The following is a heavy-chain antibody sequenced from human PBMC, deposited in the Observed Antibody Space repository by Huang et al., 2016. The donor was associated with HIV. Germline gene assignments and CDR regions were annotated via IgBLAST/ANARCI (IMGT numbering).Heavy chain of an antibody. V-gene: IGHV1-18*04. CDR1: GNTFSGYG. D-gene: IGHD1-26*01. J-gene: IGHJ4*02. CDR3: ARDRRPYSGSYLGY. Sequence: QVQLVQSGAEVKKPGASVKVSCKASGNTFSGYGISWVRQAPGQGLEWMGWISVYNGNTNYVENLQGRVTRTTDTSTSTAYMELRSLRSDDTAVYYCARDRRPYSGSYLGYWGQGTLVTVSS. CDR2: ISVYNGNT.